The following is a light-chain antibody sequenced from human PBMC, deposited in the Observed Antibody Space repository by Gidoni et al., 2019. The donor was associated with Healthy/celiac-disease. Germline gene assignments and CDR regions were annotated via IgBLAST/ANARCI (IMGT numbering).Light chain of an antibody. CDR3: QQYNNWLQLT. Sequence: EIVLTQSPATLSVSPGERATLSCTASQSVSSNVAWYQQKPGQAPRLLIYGASTRATGIPARFSGSGSGTEFTLTISSLQSEDFAVYYCQQYNNWLQLTFGGGTKVEIK. CDR1: QSVSSN. V-gene: IGKV3-15*01. J-gene: IGKJ4*01. CDR2: GAS.